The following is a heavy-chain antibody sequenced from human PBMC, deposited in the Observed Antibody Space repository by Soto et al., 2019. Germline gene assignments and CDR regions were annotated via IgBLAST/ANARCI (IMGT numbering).Heavy chain of an antibody. D-gene: IGHD3-3*01. Sequence: GESLKISCKVSVYSFTSYWIGWVRQMPGKGLEWMGIIYPGDSDTRYSPSFQGQVTISADKSISTAYLQWSSLKASDTAMYYCARRDYDFWSGFFGGMDVWGQGTTVTVSS. CDR2: IYPGDSDT. CDR3: ARRDYDFWSGFFGGMDV. CDR1: VYSFTSYW. J-gene: IGHJ6*02. V-gene: IGHV5-51*01.